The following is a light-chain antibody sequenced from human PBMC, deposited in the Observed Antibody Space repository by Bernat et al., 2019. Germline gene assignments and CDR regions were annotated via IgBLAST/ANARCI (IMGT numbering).Light chain of an antibody. J-gene: IGLJ1*01. V-gene: IGLV3-19*01. CDR3: NCRDSSGNHLV. Sequence: SSEVTQDPAVSVALGQTVSITCQGDSLRSYYATWYQQKPGQAPVLVIYGDNNRPSGTPDRFSGSSSGDTASLTITGEQAEDEADYYCNCRDSSGNHLVFGTGTKVTVL. CDR1: SLRSYY. CDR2: GDN.